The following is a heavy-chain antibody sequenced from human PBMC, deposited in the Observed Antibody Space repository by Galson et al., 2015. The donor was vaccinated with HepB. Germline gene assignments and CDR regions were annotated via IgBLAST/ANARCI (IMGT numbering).Heavy chain of an antibody. CDR1: GFTFSRYW. CDR3: IRVAGTGYDYNGMDV. Sequence: SLRLSCAASGFTFSRYWMHWVRQAPGKGLVWVSRINSDDSSTSYADSVEGRFTISRDNAKNTLYLQMNDLRAEDSAVYYCIRVAGTGYDYNGMDVWGQGTTVTVSS. CDR2: INSDDSST. V-gene: IGHV3-74*01. J-gene: IGHJ6*02. D-gene: IGHD6-19*01.